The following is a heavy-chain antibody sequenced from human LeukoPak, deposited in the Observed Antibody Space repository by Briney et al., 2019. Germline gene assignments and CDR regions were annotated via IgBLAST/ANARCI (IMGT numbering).Heavy chain of an antibody. Sequence: KSSETLPLTCSVSGRPISNSIYYWGWMRQPPGKGLEWIGSIYYSGRTYYNPSLKSRVTISVDTSKNQFSLKLSSVTAADTAVYYCARRPYDILTGMNWFDPWGQGTLVTVSS. CDR3: ARRPYDILTGMNWFDP. CDR1: GRPISNSIYY. D-gene: IGHD3-9*01. V-gene: IGHV4-39*01. CDR2: IYYSGRT. J-gene: IGHJ5*02.